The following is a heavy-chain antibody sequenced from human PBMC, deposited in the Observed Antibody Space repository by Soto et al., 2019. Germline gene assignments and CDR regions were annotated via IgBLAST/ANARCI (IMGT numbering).Heavy chain of an antibody. J-gene: IGHJ5*02. D-gene: IGHD3-10*01. V-gene: IGHV1-46*01. CDR2: INPSGGST. CDR3: ARAIMVRGVIKVPLNWFDP. Sequence: ASVKVSCKSSGYTFTSYYMHWVRQAPGQGLEWMGIINPSGGSTSYAQKFQGRVTMTRDTSKNQFSLKLSSVTAADTAVYYCARAIMVRGVIKVPLNWFDPWGQGTLVTVSS. CDR1: GYTFTSYY.